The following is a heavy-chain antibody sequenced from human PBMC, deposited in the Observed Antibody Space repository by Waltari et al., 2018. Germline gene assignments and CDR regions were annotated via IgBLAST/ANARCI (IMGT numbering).Heavy chain of an antibody. CDR1: GGTFSSYA. V-gene: IGHV1-69*05. D-gene: IGHD6-19*01. Sequence: QVQLVQSGAEVKKPGSSVQVSCKASGGTFSSYAIRWLRQAPGQRREWMGGIIPIYGTANYAQKFQGRVTITTDESTNTAYMELSSLRSEDTAVYYCARDRIAVAGTSAFDIWGQGTMVTVSS. CDR3: ARDRIAVAGTSAFDI. CDR2: IIPIYGTA. J-gene: IGHJ3*02.